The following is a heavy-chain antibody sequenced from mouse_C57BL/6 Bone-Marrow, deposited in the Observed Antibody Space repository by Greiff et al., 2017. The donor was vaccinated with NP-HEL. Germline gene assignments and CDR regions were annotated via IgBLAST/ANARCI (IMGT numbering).Heavy chain of an antibody. Sequence: QVQLQQSGAELVKPGASVKLSCKASGYTFTSYWMHWVKQRPGQGLEWIGMIHPNSGSTNYNEKFKSKATLTVDKSSSTAYMQLSSLTSEDSAVYYCARPKITTVVATDYWGQGTTLTVSS. J-gene: IGHJ2*01. CDR2: IHPNSGST. CDR1: GYTFTSYW. D-gene: IGHD1-1*01. CDR3: ARPKITTVVATDY. V-gene: IGHV1-64*01.